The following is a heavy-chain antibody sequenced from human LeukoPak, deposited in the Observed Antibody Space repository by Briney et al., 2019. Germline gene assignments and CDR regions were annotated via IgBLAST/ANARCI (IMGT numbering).Heavy chain of an antibody. D-gene: IGHD3-22*01. V-gene: IGHV4-4*09. CDR2: IYTSGST. Sequence: SETLSLTCTVSGGSISSYYWSWIRQPPGKGLEWIGYIYTSGSTNYNPSLKSRVTISVDTSKNQFSLKLSSVTAADTALYYCARSLSGYYDYWGQGTLVTVSS. J-gene: IGHJ4*02. CDR1: GGSISSYY. CDR3: ARSLSGYYDY.